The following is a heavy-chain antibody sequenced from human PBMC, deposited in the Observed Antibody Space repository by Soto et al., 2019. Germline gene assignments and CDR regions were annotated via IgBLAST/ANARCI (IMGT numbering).Heavy chain of an antibody. V-gene: IGHV6-1*01. CDR3: ARVTFDHFVHWFDP. CDR2: TYFRSKWYN. CDR1: GDSVSSKTAA. Sequence: PSQTLSLTCAISGDSVSSKTAAWNWIRQSPSRGLEWLGRTYFRSKWYNDYAISVKSRIAINPDTSKNQFSLLLHSVTPEDTAVYYCARVTFDHFVHWFDPWGQGTLVTVSS. J-gene: IGHJ5*02. D-gene: IGHD3-9*01.